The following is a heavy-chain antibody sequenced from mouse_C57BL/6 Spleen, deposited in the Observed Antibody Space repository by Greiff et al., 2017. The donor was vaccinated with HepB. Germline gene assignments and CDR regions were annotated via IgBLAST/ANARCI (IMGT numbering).Heavy chain of an antibody. D-gene: IGHD2-3*01. Sequence: QVQLQQPGAELVKPGASVKLSCKASGYTFTSYWMHWVKQRPGRGLEWIGRIDPNSGGTKYNEKFKGKATLTVDKSSSTAYMELRSLTSEDTAVYYCARTGDGPYYFDYWGQGTTLTVSS. V-gene: IGHV1-62-3*01. CDR1: GYTFTSYW. J-gene: IGHJ2*01. CDR3: ARTGDGPYYFDY. CDR2: IDPNSGGT.